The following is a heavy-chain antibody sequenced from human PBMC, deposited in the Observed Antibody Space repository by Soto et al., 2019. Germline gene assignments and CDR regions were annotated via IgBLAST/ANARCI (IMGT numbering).Heavy chain of an antibody. CDR2: IYYSGST. CDR1: GGSISSSSYY. V-gene: IGHV4-39*01. D-gene: IGHD2-15*01. Sequence: QLQLQESGPGLVKPSETLSLTCTVSGGSISSSSYYWGWIRQPPGKGLAWIGSIYYSGSTYYNPSLKRRVTISVDTSKNQFCRKLSSVTAADTAVYYCARPQPEGAAAFGIWGQGTMVTVSS. J-gene: IGHJ3*02. CDR3: ARPQPEGAAAFGI.